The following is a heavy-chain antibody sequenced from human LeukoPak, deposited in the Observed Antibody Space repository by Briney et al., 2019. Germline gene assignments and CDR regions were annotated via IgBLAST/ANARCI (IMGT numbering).Heavy chain of an antibody. V-gene: IGHV5-10-1*01. D-gene: IGHD3-10*01. Sequence: GESLKISCKGSGYSFTTYWISWVRQMPGKGLEWMGRIDPSDSYTNYSPSFQGHVTISADKSISTVYLQWSSPKASDTAMYYCARQAVRDFDYWGQGTLVTVSS. CDR2: IDPSDSYT. CDR3: ARQAVRDFDY. J-gene: IGHJ4*02. CDR1: GYSFTTYW.